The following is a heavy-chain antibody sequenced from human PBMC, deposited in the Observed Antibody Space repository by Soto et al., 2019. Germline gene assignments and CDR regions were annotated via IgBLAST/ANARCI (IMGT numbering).Heavy chain of an antibody. D-gene: IGHD2-15*01. V-gene: IGHV3-7*01. J-gene: IGHJ4*02. CDR1: GFSFSSYW. Sequence: GGSLGLSCAASGFSFSSYWMSWVRQAPGKGLEWVANIKQDGSEKYYVDSVKGRFTISRDNAKNSLYLQMNSLRAEDTAVYYCARDQWYGCGFVGCRLAAPFDYWGQGTLVTVSS. CDR3: ARDQWYGCGFVGCRLAAPFDY. CDR2: IKQDGSEK.